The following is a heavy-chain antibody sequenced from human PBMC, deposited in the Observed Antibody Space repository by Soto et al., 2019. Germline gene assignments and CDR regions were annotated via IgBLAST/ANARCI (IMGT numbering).Heavy chain of an antibody. V-gene: IGHV3-30*18. J-gene: IGHJ4*02. CDR3: AKDVWDFWSGYVFDY. CDR2: ISYDGTDK. CDR1: GFTFSSCG. Sequence: QVQLVESGGGVVQPGRSLRLSCAASGFTFSSCGMHWVRQAPGKGLEWVALISYDGTDKYYADSVKGRFTISRDNSKNTLHVQMDSRRAEDTAVYYCAKDVWDFWSGYVFDYWGQGTLVTVS. D-gene: IGHD3-3*01.